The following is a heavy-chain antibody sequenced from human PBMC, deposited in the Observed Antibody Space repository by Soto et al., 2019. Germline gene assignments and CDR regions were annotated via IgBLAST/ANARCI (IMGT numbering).Heavy chain of an antibody. CDR3: ARDRGYYYGSGSPSYGMDV. J-gene: IGHJ6*02. CDR1: GGTFSSYA. V-gene: IGHV1-69*01. D-gene: IGHD3-10*01. CDR2: IIPIFGTA. Sequence: QVQLVQSGAEVKKPGSSVKVSCKASGGTFSSYAISWVRQAPGQGLEWMGGIIPIFGTANYAQKFQGRVTITADESTSTAYMELSSLRSEDTAVYYCARDRGYYYGSGSPSYGMDVWGQGTTVTVS.